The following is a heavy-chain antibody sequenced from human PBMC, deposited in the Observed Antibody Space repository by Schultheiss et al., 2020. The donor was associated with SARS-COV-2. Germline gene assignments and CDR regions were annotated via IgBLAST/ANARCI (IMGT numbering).Heavy chain of an antibody. CDR3: ARGPTYYDILTGPPSYYYYGMDV. Sequence: ASVKVSCKASGYTFTSYDINWVRQATGQGLEWMGWMNPNSGNTGYAQKFQGWVTMTRDTSISTAYMELSRLRSDDTAVYYCARGPTYYDILTGPPSYYYYGMDVWGQGTTVTVSS. CDR1: GYTFTSYD. CDR2: MNPNSGNT. V-gene: IGHV1-8*01. D-gene: IGHD3-9*01. J-gene: IGHJ6*02.